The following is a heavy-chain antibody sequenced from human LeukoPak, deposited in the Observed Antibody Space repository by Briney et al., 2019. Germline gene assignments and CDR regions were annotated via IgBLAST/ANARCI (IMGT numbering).Heavy chain of an antibody. CDR3: AKRHGDYFDY. V-gene: IGHV3-23*01. D-gene: IGHD4-17*01. CDR1: GFPFSSYA. J-gene: IGHJ4*02. Sequence: GGSLRLSCAASGFPFSSYATSWVRQPPGKGLECISTISDSFRITDDADSVKGRFTISRDNSKNTLYLQMNTLRAEDTAVYYCAKRHGDYFDYWGQGTLVTVSS. CDR2: ISDSFRIT.